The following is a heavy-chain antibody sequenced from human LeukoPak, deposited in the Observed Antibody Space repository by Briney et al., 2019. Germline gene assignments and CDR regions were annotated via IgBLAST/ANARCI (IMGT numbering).Heavy chain of an antibody. CDR1: GGSISSSNYY. CDR2: IYTSGST. V-gene: IGHV4-61*02. Sequence: NSSETLSLTCSVSGGSISSSNYYWSWIRQPAGKGLEWIGRIYTSGSTNYNPSLKSRVTMSVDTSKNQFSLKLSSVTAADTAVYYCARDESNYGYYFDYWGQGTLVTVSS. D-gene: IGHD4-11*01. J-gene: IGHJ4*02. CDR3: ARDESNYGYYFDY.